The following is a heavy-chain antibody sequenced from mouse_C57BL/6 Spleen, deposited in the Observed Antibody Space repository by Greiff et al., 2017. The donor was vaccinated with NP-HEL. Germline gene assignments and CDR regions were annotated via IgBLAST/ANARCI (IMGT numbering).Heavy chain of an antibody. J-gene: IGHJ3*01. Sequence: QVQLQQPGAELVKPGASVKMSCKASGYTFTSYWITWVKQRPGQGLEWIGDIYPGSGSTNYNEKFKSKATLTVDTSSSTAYMQLSSLTSEDSAVYYCARSRAHYARHQTWFAYWGQGTLVTVSA. CDR2: IYPGSGST. D-gene: IGHD1-1*01. V-gene: IGHV1-55*01. CDR1: GYTFTSYW. CDR3: ARSRAHYARHQTWFAY.